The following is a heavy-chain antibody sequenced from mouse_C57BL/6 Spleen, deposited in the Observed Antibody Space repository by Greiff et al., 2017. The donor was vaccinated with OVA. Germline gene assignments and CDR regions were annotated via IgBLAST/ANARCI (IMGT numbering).Heavy chain of an antibody. J-gene: IGHJ3*01. CDR1: GYTFTDYY. D-gene: IGHD4-1*01. CDR2: INPYNGGT. V-gene: IGHV1-19*01. CDR3: ASGANWDGGFAY. Sequence: EVQLQQSGPVLVKPGASVKMSCKASGYTFTDYYMNWVKQSHGKSLEWIGVINPYNGGTSYNQKFKGKATLTVDKSSGTAYMELNSLTSEDSAVYYCASGANWDGGFAYWGQGTLVTVSA.